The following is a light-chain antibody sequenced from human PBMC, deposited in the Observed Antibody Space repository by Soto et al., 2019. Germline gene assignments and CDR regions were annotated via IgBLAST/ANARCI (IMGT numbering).Light chain of an antibody. J-gene: IGKJ1*01. CDR3: QQRSNWPT. Sequence: SVYTQSPRILSLTPGERATLSCRASQSVSSYLAWYQQKPGQAPRLLIYDASNRATGIPARFSGSGSGTDFPLPIISLEPEDFAFDFCQQRSNWPTFGQGTKVDIK. V-gene: IGKV3-11*01. CDR2: DAS. CDR1: QSVSSY.